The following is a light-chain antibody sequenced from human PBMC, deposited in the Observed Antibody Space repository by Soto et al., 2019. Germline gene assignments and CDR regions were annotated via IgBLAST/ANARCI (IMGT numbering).Light chain of an antibody. Sequence: QSALTQPASVSGSPGQSITISCTGTSSDVGNYNLVSWYQQHPGKAPKLIIYEDTKRPSGVSNRFSGSKSGNTASLTISGLQAEDEADYHCCSYASSRVVFGGGTKVTVL. CDR1: SSDVGNYNL. CDR3: CSYASSRVV. CDR2: EDT. V-gene: IGLV2-23*01. J-gene: IGLJ2*01.